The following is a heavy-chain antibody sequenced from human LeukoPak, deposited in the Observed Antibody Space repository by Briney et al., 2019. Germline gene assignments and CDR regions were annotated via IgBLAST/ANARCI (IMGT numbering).Heavy chain of an antibody. CDR2: ISSSGSTI. CDR1: GFTFSDYY. V-gene: IGHV3-11*01. Sequence: GGSLRLSCAASGFTFSDYYMSWIRQAPGKGLEWVSYISSSGSTIYYADSVKGRFTISRDNAKNSLYLQMNSLRAEDTAVHYCSLSSILAADLYGMDVWGQGTTVTVSS. CDR3: SLSSILAADLYGMDV. D-gene: IGHD3-9*01. J-gene: IGHJ6*02.